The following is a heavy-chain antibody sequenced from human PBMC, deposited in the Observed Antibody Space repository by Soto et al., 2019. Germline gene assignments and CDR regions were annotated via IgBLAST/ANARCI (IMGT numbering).Heavy chain of an antibody. Sequence: QVQLVQSGAEVKKPGSSVKVSCKASGGTFSSYAISWVRQAPGQGLEWMGGIIPIFGTANYAQKFQGRVTITADESTSAAYRELSSVRAEDKAGYYCPRAGYCSSTRCYRYGMDVWGQGTTVTVSS. D-gene: IGHD2-2*01. CDR2: IIPIFGTA. CDR1: GGTFSSYA. V-gene: IGHV1-69*01. J-gene: IGHJ6*02. CDR3: PRAGYCSSTRCYRYGMDV.